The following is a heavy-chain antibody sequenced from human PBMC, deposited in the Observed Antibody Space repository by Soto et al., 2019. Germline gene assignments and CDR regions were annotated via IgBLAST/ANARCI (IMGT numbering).Heavy chain of an antibody. CDR3: ARHWSRSYLYYYYGMDV. J-gene: IGHJ6*02. D-gene: IGHD1-26*01. CDR1: GGSISSSSYY. Sequence: SETLSLTCTVSGGSISSSSYYWGWIRQPPGKGLEWIGSIYYSGSTYYNPSLKSRVTISVDTSKNQFSLKLSSVTAADTAVYYCARHWSRSYLYYYYGMDVWGQGTTVTVSS. V-gene: IGHV4-39*01. CDR2: IYYSGST.